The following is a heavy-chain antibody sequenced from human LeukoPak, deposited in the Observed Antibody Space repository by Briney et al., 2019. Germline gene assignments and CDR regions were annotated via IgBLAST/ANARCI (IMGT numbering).Heavy chain of an antibody. V-gene: IGHV3-11*03. Sequence: PGGSLRLSCAASGFTFSDHYMSWIRQAPGKGLEWVSYISDSSRYTHFADSVKGRFTISRDNAKNSLYLQMNSLRAEDTAVYYCARSYYGSQGNFDYWGQGTLVTVSS. D-gene: IGHD3-10*01. J-gene: IGHJ4*02. CDR1: GFTFSDHY. CDR2: ISDSSRYT. CDR3: ARSYYGSQGNFDY.